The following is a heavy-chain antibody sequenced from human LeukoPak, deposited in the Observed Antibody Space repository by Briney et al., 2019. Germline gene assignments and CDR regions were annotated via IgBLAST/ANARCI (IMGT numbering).Heavy chain of an antibody. Sequence: GGSLRLSCAASGFTISSYEMNWVRQAPGKGLEWVSYISSSGSTIYYADSVKGRFTISRDNAKNSLYLQMNSLRAEDTAVYYCARDGGSGSYYKSFDYWGQGTLVTVSS. V-gene: IGHV3-48*03. J-gene: IGHJ4*02. CDR1: GFTISSYE. D-gene: IGHD3-10*01. CDR3: ARDGGSGSYYKSFDY. CDR2: ISSSGSTI.